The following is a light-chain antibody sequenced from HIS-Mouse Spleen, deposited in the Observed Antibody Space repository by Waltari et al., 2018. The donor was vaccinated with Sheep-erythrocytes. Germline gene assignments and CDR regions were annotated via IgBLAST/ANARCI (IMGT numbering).Light chain of an antibody. CDR1: SSDVGGYNY. Sequence: QSALTQPRSVSGSPGQSVTISCTGTSSDVGGYNYVSWYQQHPGKAPKLMLYEGSQRPSGVANRFSGSKSGNTASLTISGLQAEDEADYYCCSYAGSSTPWVFGGGTKLTVL. V-gene: IGLV2-11*01. CDR3: CSYAGSSTPWV. J-gene: IGLJ3*02. CDR2: EGS.